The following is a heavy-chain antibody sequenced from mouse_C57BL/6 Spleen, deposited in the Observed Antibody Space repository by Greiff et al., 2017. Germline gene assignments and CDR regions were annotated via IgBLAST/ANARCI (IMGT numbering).Heavy chain of an antibody. CDR3: ARTEGAY. CDR2: IHPNSGST. CDR1: GYTFTSYW. J-gene: IGHJ3*01. V-gene: IGHV1-64*01. Sequence: QVQLQQPGAELVRPGSSVKLSCKASGYTFTSYWMHWVKQRPIQGLEWIGMIHPNSGSTNYNEKFKSKATLTVDKSSSTAYMQLSSLTSEDSAVYYCARTEGAYWGQGTLVTVSA.